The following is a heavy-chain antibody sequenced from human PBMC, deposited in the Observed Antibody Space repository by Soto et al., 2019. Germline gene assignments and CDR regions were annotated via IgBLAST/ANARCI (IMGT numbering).Heavy chain of an antibody. CDR3: ARARTTTWSGTTRGWFDP. J-gene: IGHJ5*02. CDR2: IWYDGSQK. V-gene: IGHV3-33*07. Sequence: GGSLRLSCAAPGFNFSKFGMYWVRQAPGKGLEWVAVIWYDGSQKYYADSVKGRFTISRDNSNNTLYLQMNSLRAEDTAVYYCARARTTTWSGTTRGWFDPWGQGSLVTVSS. CDR1: GFNFSKFG. D-gene: IGHD1-7*01.